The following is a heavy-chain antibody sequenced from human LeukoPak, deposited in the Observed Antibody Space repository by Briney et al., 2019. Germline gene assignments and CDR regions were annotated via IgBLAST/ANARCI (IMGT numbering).Heavy chain of an antibody. J-gene: IGHJ4*02. Sequence: ASVKVSFKASGGTFSSYAINWVRQATGQGLEWLGWMSPNSGDTGYAQKFQGRVTMTSDSSISTAYMELSSLRSEDTAIYYCVRTPPNWGFDYWGQGTLVTVSS. V-gene: IGHV1-8*02. CDR1: GGTFSSYA. CDR3: VRTPPNWGFDY. CDR2: MSPNSGDT. D-gene: IGHD7-27*01.